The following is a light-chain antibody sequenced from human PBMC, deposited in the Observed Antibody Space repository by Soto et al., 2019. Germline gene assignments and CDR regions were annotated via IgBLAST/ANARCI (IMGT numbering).Light chain of an antibody. Sequence: QSVLTQPPSVSVAPGQRVTISCTGSSSNIGAGYDIHWYQQLPETAPKLLIYGNNNRPSGVPDRFSGSKSGTSASLAITGLQAEDEADYYCQSYDSSLSSVVFGGGTKLTVL. CDR2: GNN. CDR1: SSNIGAGYD. CDR3: QSYDSSLSSVV. J-gene: IGLJ2*01. V-gene: IGLV1-40*01.